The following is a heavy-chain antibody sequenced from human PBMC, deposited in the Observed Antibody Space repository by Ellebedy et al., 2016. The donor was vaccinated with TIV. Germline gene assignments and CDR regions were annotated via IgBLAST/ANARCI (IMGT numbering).Heavy chain of an antibody. CDR1: GFTVSSSY. Sequence: GESLKISCAASGFTVSSSYMTWVRQAPGKGLEWVSVVYSGGNTYYADAVRGRFSISRDNSKNTLYLQMNSLQADDTAVYYCAGFRGEAVAGNWFDPWGQGTLVTVSS. CDR2: VYSGGNT. CDR3: AGFRGEAVAGNWFDP. D-gene: IGHD6-19*01. V-gene: IGHV3-53*01. J-gene: IGHJ5*02.